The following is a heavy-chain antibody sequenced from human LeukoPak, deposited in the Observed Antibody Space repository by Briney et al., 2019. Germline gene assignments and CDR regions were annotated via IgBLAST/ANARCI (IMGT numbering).Heavy chain of an antibody. Sequence: GGSLRLSCAASGFTFVDYAMHWVRQAPGKGLEWVSSITWNSGSIGYADSVKGRFTISRDNAKNSLYLQMNSLRPEDTALYYCAKDIREIQLALDYWGQGTLVTVSS. D-gene: IGHD1-26*01. J-gene: IGHJ4*02. CDR1: GFTFVDYA. CDR2: ITWNSGSI. CDR3: AKDIREIQLALDY. V-gene: IGHV3-9*01.